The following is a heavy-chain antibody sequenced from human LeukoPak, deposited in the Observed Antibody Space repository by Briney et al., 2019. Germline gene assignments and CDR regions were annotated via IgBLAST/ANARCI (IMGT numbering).Heavy chain of an antibody. J-gene: IGHJ5*02. CDR3: ARHQFPGYQDSRAYLRSDGWFDT. Sequence: SVKVSCKASGGTFSSYAISWVRQAPGQGLEWMGGIIPIFGTANYAQKFQGRVTITADESTSTAYMELSSLRSEDTAVYYCARHQFPGYQDSRAYLRSDGWFDTWGQGTLVTVSS. CDR1: GGTFSSYA. V-gene: IGHV1-69*13. D-gene: IGHD3-22*01. CDR2: IIPIFGTA.